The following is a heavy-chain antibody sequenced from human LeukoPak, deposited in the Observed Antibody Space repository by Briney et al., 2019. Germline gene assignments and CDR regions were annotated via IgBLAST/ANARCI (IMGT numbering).Heavy chain of an antibody. CDR2: ISYDGSNK. CDR3: AKAERRATRFLEWLLYGYFDY. V-gene: IGHV3-30*18. CDR1: GFTFSSYG. Sequence: GGSLRLSCAASGFTFSSYGMHWVRQAPGKGLEWVAVISYDGSNKYYADSVKGRFTISRDNSKNTLYLQMNSLRAEDTAVYYCAKAERRATRFLEWLLYGYFDYWGQGTLVTVSS. D-gene: IGHD3-3*01. J-gene: IGHJ4*02.